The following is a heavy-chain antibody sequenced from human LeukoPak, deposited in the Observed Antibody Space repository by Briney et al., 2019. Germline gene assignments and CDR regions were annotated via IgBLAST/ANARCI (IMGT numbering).Heavy chain of an antibody. CDR2: INPNSGGT. V-gene: IGHV1-2*04. J-gene: IGHJ4*02. D-gene: IGHD3-3*02. Sequence: ASVKVSCKASGYTFTGYYMHWVRQAPGQGLEWMGWINPNSGGTNYAQKFQGWVTMTRDTSISTAYMELSRLRSDDTAVYYCAALLSVGFDPGDYWGQGTLVTVSS. CDR3: AALLSVGFDPGDY. CDR1: GYTFTGYY.